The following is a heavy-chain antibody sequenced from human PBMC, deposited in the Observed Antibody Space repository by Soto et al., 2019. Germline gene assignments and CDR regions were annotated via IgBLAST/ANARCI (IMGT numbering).Heavy chain of an antibody. Sequence: GGSLRLSCAASGLTFNNYVMNWVRQTPRKGLEWVSSISSRGDSADYAASVNGRFSISRDNSKNTLYLQMNSPRAEDTAVYYCARARTHCSPWYYGMDVWGQGTTVTVSS. V-gene: IGHV3-23*01. CDR2: ISSRGDSA. CDR3: ARARTHCSPWYYGMDV. D-gene: IGHD2-15*01. CDR1: GLTFNNYV. J-gene: IGHJ6*02.